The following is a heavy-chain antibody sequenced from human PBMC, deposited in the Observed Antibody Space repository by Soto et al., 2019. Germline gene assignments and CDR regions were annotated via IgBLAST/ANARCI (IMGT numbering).Heavy chain of an antibody. Sequence: GGSLRLSCAVSGFTFSTYAMSWVRQAPGKGLEWVSAISRSGGNTYYADSVKGRFTISRDNSKNTLYLQMNSLRAEDTAVYYCAAQVLLWFGELFHTDYWGQGTLVTVSS. V-gene: IGHV3-23*01. D-gene: IGHD3-10*01. CDR2: ISRSGGNT. J-gene: IGHJ4*02. CDR1: GFTFSTYA. CDR3: AAQVLLWFGELFHTDY.